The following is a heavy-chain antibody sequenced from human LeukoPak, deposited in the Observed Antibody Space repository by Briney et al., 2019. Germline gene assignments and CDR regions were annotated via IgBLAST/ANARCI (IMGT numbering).Heavy chain of an antibody. V-gene: IGHV4-39*07. D-gene: IGHD3-3*01. CDR2: IYHSGST. CDR3: ARSDTIFGVTYFDY. CDR1: GGSISSSSYY. Sequence: MPSETLSLTCTVSGGSISSSSYYWGWIRQPPGKGLEWIGSIYHSGSTYYNPSLKSRVTISVDTSKNQFSLKLSSVTAADTAVYYCARSDTIFGVTYFDYWGQGTLVTVSS. J-gene: IGHJ4*02.